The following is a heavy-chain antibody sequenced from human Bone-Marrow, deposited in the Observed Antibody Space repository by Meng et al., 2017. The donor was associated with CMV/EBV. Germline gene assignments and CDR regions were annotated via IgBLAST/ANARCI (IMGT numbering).Heavy chain of an antibody. CDR1: ISSGGYY. CDR2: IYYSGSA. V-gene: IGHV4-31*02. CDR3: ARTKYYDFWSGIGEWFDP. J-gene: IGHJ5*02. Sequence: ISSGGYYWSWIRQHPGKGLEWIGYIYYSGSAYYNPSLKSRVTISVDTSKNQFSLKLSSVTAADTAVYYCARTKYYDFWSGIGEWFDPWGQGTLVTVSS. D-gene: IGHD3-3*01.